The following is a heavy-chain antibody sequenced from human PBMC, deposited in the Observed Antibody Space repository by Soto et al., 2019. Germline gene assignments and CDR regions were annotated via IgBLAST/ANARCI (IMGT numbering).Heavy chain of an antibody. CDR3: ARTAEDGKYYYGTDV. D-gene: IGHD6-13*01. CDR1: GYSFTSYW. CDR2: IYPGDSDT. J-gene: IGHJ6*02. Sequence: GESLKISCKGSGYSFTSYWIGWVRQMPGKGLEWMGIIYPGDSDTRYSPSFQGQVTISADKSISTAYLQWSSLKASDTAMYYCARTAEDGKYYYGTDVWGQGTTVTVSS. V-gene: IGHV5-51*01.